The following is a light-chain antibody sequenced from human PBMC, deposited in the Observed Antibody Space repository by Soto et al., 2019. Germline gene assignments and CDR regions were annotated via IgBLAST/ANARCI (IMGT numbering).Light chain of an antibody. CDR1: SSDVGGYNY. CDR3: CSYTSANTFV. Sequence: QSVLTQPASVSGSPGQSITISCTGTSSDVGGYNYVSWYQHHPGKAPKFMIYEVSNRPSGVSNRFSGSKSGNTASLTISGLQAEDEADYYCCSYTSANTFVFGTGTRSPS. V-gene: IGLV2-14*01. CDR2: EVS. J-gene: IGLJ1*01.